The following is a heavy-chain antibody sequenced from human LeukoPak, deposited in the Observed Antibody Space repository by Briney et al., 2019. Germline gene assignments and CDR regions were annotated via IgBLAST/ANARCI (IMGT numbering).Heavy chain of an antibody. CDR2: IIPIFGTA. J-gene: IGHJ5*02. CDR1: GGTFSSYA. V-gene: IGHV1-69*01. Sequence: SVKVSCKASGGTFSSYAISWVRQAPGQGLEWMGGIIPIFGTANYAQKFQGRVTITADESTSTAYMELSSLRSEDTAVYYCAREATMVRGVLNWFDHWGQGTLVTVSS. CDR3: AREATMVRGVLNWFDH. D-gene: IGHD3-10*01.